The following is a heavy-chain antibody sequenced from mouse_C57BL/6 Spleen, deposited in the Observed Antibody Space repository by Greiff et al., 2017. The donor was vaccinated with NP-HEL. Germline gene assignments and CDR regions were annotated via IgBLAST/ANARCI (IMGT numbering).Heavy chain of an antibody. V-gene: IGHV5-9-1*02. Sequence: EVMLVESGAGLVKPGGSLKLSCAASGFTFSSYSMSWVRQTPEQRLEWVAYISSGGDYIYYADTVKGRFTISRDNARNTLYLQMSSLKSEDTAMYDCTRGAAGFPWAYWGQGTLVTVSA. CDR3: TRGAAGFPWAY. CDR1: GFTFSSYS. CDR2: ISSGGDYI. D-gene: IGHD3-1*01. J-gene: IGHJ3*01.